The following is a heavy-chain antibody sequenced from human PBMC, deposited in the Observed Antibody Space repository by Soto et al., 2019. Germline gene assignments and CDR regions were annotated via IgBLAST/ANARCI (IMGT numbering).Heavy chain of an antibody. D-gene: IGHD3-10*01. J-gene: IGHJ3*02. CDR2: IRSKAYGGTT. CDR3: TRDPAIWFGEPGGLDAFDI. V-gene: IGHV3-49*03. Sequence: EVQLVESGGGLVQPGRSLRLSCTASGFTFGDYAMSWFRQAPGKGLEWVGFIRSKAYGGTTEYAASVKGRFTISRDDSKSIAYLQMNSLKTEDTAVYYCTRDPAIWFGEPGGLDAFDIWGQGTMVTVSS. CDR1: GFTFGDYA.